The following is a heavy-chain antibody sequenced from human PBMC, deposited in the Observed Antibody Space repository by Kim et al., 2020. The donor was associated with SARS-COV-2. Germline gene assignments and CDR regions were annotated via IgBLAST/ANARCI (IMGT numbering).Heavy chain of an antibody. Sequence: GGSLRLSCAASGFTFSSYAMSWVRQAPGKGLEWVSAISGSGGSTYYADSVKGRFTISRDNSKNTLYLQMNSLRAEDTAVYYCAKDKAAVAGILPYYFDYWGQGTLVTVSS. CDR3: AKDKAAVAGILPYYFDY. CDR1: GFTFSSYA. D-gene: IGHD6-19*01. V-gene: IGHV3-23*01. J-gene: IGHJ4*02. CDR2: ISGSGGST.